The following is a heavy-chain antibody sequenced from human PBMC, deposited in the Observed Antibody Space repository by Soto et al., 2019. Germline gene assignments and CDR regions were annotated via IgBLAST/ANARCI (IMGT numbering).Heavy chain of an antibody. CDR2: IYPGDSDT. J-gene: IGHJ3*02. Sequence: EVQLVQSGAEVKKPGESLKISCKGSGYSFTSYWIGWVRQMPAKGLEWMGIIYPGDSDTRYSPSFQGQVPITADKSISTAYLQWSSLKASDTAMYDCARQDDSSGRPKAFDIWGQGTMVTVSS. CDR3: ARQDDSSGRPKAFDI. D-gene: IGHD3-22*01. CDR1: GYSFTSYW. V-gene: IGHV5-51*01.